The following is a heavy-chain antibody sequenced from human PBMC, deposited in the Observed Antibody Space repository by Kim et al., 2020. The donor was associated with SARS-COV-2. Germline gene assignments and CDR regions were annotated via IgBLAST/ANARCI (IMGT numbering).Heavy chain of an antibody. CDR3: ARTFTMVQGIRFDS. D-gene: IGHD3-10*01. V-gene: IGHV4-34*01. CDR2: ISHRGNT. J-gene: IGHJ5*01. Sequence: SETLSLTCAVYSASFSGYYWSWIRQPPGKGLEWIGEISHRGNTTYNPSLESRVTISVDTSLTQFSLKLTSVTAADTAVYYCARTFTMVQGIRFDSWC. CDR1: SASFSGYY.